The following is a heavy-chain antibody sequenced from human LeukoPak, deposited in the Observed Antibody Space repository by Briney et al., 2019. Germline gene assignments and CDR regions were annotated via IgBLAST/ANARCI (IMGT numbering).Heavy chain of an antibody. CDR3: ARDGYYDSSGYYFWFDY. CDR1: GGSISSYY. D-gene: IGHD3-22*01. V-gene: IGHV4-59*01. CDR2: IYYSGST. J-gene: IGHJ4*02. Sequence: SETLSLTCTVSGGSISSYYWSWLRQPPGKGLEWIGYIYYSGSTNYNPSLTSRVTISVDTSKSQCSLKLSSVTAADTAVYYCARDGYYDSSGYYFWFDYWGQGTLVTVSS.